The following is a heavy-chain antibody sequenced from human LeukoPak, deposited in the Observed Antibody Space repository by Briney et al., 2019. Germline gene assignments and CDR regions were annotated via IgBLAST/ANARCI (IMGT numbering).Heavy chain of an antibody. CDR3: AKRGVVIRVILVGFHKEAYYFDS. CDR2: ISDSGGST. V-gene: IGHV3-23*01. J-gene: IGHJ4*02. Sequence: HPGGSLRLSCAVSGITLSNYGMSWVRQAPGKGLEWVAGISDSGGSTNYADSVKGRFTISRDNPKNTLYLQMNSLRAEDTAVYFCAKRGVVIRVILVGFHKEAYYFDSWGQGALVTVPS. D-gene: IGHD3-22*01. CDR1: GITLSNYG.